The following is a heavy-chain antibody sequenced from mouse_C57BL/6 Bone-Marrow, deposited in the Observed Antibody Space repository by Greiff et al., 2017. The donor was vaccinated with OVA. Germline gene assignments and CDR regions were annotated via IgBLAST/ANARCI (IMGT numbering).Heavy chain of an antibody. CDR1: VFSLTSYG. CDR2: IWSGGST. Sequence: VHLQQSGPGLVQPSQSLSIICTVSVFSLTSYGVHWFRQPPGKGLEWLGVIWSGGSTHYNAAFISTLSISKDNSKSQVFFKMNSLQADDTAIYYCSWFTYWGQATLVTVSA. V-gene: IGHV2-4*01. J-gene: IGHJ3*01. CDR3: SWFTY.